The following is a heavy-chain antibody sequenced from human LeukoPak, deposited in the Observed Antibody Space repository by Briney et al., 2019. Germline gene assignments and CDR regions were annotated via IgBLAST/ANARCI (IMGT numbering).Heavy chain of an antibody. CDR2: IYTSGST. CDR1: GGSISSYY. J-gene: IGHJ5*02. D-gene: IGHD6-19*01. Sequence: SETLSLTCTVSGGSISSYYWSWLRQSPGKGLEWIGRIYTSGSTNYNPSLKSRVTISVDTSKNQFFLKLSSVTAADTAVYYCARSSSSGWGFRVDPWGQGTLVTVSS. CDR3: ARSSSSGWGFRVDP. V-gene: IGHV4-4*07.